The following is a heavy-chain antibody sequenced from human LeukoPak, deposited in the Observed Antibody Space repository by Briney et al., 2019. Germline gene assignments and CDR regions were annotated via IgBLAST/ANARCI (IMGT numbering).Heavy chain of an antibody. J-gene: IGHJ4*02. V-gene: IGHV3-30*02. D-gene: IGHD6-19*01. CDR1: GFTFSSYG. Sequence: GGSLRLTCAASGFTFSSYGMHWVRQAPGKGLEWVAFIHYDGSNKYYADSVKGRFTISRDNSKNTLYLQMDSLRAEDTAVYYCAKTPHSGWYLGFDYWGQGTLVTVSS. CDR2: IHYDGSNK. CDR3: AKTPHSGWYLGFDY.